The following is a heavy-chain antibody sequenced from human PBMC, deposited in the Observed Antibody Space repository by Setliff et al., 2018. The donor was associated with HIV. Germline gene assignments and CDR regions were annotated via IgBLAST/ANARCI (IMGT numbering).Heavy chain of an antibody. J-gene: IGHJ6*03. CDR2: IYWDDDK. D-gene: IGHD3-3*02. Sequence: TLVKPTQTLTLTCTFSGFSLTTSGVGVGCIRQPPGKALEWLALIYWDDDKRYNPSLRSRLTITKDTSKNQVVLTMTNMDPVDTATYYCAHILQDPPSHFYYYFYMDVWGKGTTVTVSS. CDR3: AHILQDPPSHFYYYFYMDV. V-gene: IGHV2-5*02. CDR1: GFSLTTSGVG.